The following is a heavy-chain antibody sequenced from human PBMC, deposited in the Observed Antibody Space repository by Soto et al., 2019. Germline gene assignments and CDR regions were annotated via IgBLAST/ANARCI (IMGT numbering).Heavy chain of an antibody. CDR2: ISSNGEST. J-gene: IGHJ6*02. CDR1: GFTLSTYA. CDR3: ARDLTTYPYYYYYGMDV. D-gene: IGHD4-4*01. Sequence: PGGSLRLSCAVSGFTLSTYALHWVRQAPGKGLDYVSAISSNGESTYYADSVKGRFTISRDISKNTVYLQMGSLTTEDMGVYYCARDLTTYPYYYYYGMDVWGQGTTVTVSS. V-gene: IGHV3-64*02.